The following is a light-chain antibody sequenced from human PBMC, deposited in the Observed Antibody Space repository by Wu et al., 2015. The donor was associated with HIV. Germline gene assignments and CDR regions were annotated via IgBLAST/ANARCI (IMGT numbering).Light chain of an antibody. Sequence: LVMTQSPATLSVSPRERATLSCRTSQSINNNLAWFQQKPGQAPRLLIYGASTRATGVPARFSGSGSGTDFTLTISSLQSGDFAVYYCQHYNDWPTFGQGTKVEIK. CDR1: QSINNN. CDR3: QHYNDWPT. V-gene: IGKV3-15*01. J-gene: IGKJ1*01. CDR2: GAS.